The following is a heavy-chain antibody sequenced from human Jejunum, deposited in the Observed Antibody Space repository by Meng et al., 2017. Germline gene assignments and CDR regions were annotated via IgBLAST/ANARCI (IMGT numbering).Heavy chain of an antibody. V-gene: IGHV4-4*02. CDR1: VDSISSTNW. Sequence: QLHLQESGPGWWQPSGTLSLTFEASVDSISSTNWWDWLRQPPGKGLEWIGEIYHSGRTNSTPSLESRVTISVDESKNQFSLTLNSVTAADTAVDYCARGVGDIRVGFDYWGQGILVTVSS. CDR3: ARGVGDIRVGFDY. CDR2: IYHSGRT. J-gene: IGHJ4*02. D-gene: IGHD5-12*01.